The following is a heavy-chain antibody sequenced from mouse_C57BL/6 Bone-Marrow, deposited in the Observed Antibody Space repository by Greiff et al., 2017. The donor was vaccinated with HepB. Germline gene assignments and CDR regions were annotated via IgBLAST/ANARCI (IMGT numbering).Heavy chain of an antibody. J-gene: IGHJ3*01. CDR1: GYAFSSSW. V-gene: IGHV1-82*01. CDR2: IYPGDGDT. D-gene: IGHD2-3*01. Sequence: VQLQQSGPELVKPGASVKISCKASGYAFSSSWMNWVKQRPGKGLEWIGRIYPGDGDTNYNGKFKGKATLTADKSSSTAYMQLSSLTSEDSAVYFCASCYDGYPWFAYWGQGTLVTVSA. CDR3: ASCYDGYPWFAY.